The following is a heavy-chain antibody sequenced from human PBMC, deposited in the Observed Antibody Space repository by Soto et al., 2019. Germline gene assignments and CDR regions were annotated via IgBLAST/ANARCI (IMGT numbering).Heavy chain of an antibody. D-gene: IGHD4-17*01. V-gene: IGHV3-9*01. CDR2: ISWNSGSI. CDR1: GFTFDDYA. CDR3: AKARGLADYYGMDV. Sequence: EVQLVESGGGLVQPGRSLRLSCAASGFTFDDYAMHWVRQAPGKGLEWVSGISWNSGSIGYADSVKGRFTISRDNAKNSLYLQMNSLRAEDTALYYCAKARGLADYYGMDVWGQGTTVTVSS. J-gene: IGHJ6*02.